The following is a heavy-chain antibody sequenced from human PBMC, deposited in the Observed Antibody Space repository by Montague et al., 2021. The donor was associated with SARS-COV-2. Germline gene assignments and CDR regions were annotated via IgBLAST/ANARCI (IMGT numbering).Heavy chain of an antibody. CDR2: IYYSGNT. D-gene: IGHD3-22*01. V-gene: IGHV4-39*01. CDR3: ARLPPYRFNSNGHYYNAVDI. CDR1: GGSRRSSGYY. Sequence: SETLSLTCTVSGGSRRSSGYYWGWIRQPPGKGEEWIGSIYYSGNTYYGTSLQSRVTISVDTSKNQFSLRLNSMTAADTAVYYCARLPPYRFNSNGHYYNAVDIWGQGTMVTVSS. J-gene: IGHJ3*02.